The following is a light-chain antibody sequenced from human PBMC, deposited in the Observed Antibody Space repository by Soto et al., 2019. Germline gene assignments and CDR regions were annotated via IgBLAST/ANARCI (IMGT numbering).Light chain of an antibody. CDR2: GAS. CDR3: QQYHSSPFT. CDR1: QSVSSSY. V-gene: IGKV3-20*01. Sequence: EIVLTQSPGTLSLSPGERATLSCRASQSVSSSYFAWYQQQPGQAPRLLIYGASSRATGIPDRFSGSGSGTDFTLTISRLEPEDFAVYYCQQYHSSPFTFGPGTKVDIK. J-gene: IGKJ3*01.